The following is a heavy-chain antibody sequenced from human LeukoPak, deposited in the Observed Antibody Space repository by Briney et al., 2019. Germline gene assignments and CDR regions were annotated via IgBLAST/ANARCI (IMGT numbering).Heavy chain of an antibody. J-gene: IGHJ4*02. CDR2: IYYSGST. CDR3: ARSSPPIYGSGSYVGD. Sequence: SETLSLTCTVSGGSISSGDYYWSWIRRPPGKGLEWIGYIYYSGSTYYNPSLKSRVTISVDTSKNQFSLKLSSVTAADTAVYYCARSSPPIYGSGSYVGDWGQGTLVTVSS. V-gene: IGHV4-30-4*08. D-gene: IGHD3-10*01. CDR1: GGSISSGDYY.